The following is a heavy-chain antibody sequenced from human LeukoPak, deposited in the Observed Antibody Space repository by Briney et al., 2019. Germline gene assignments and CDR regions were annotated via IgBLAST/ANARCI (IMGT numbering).Heavy chain of an antibody. CDR2: ISSSSSYI. V-gene: IGHV3-21*01. J-gene: IGHJ4*02. Sequence: GGSLRLSCAASGFTFSTYTMNWVRQAPGKGLEWVSSISSSSSYIYYADSVKGRFTISRDSAKNSLYLQVNSLRAEDTAVYFCARTSYENYFDYWGQGTLVTVSS. D-gene: IGHD3-22*01. CDR1: GFTFSTYT. CDR3: ARTSYENYFDY.